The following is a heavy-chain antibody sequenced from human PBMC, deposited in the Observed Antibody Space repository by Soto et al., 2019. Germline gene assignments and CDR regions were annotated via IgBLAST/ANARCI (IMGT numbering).Heavy chain of an antibody. D-gene: IGHD6-19*01. J-gene: IGHJ1*01. Sequence: GGSLRLSCAASGFTVSSNYMSWVRQAPGKGLEWVSVIYSGGSTYYADSVKGRFTISRDNSKNTLYLQMNSLTSEDTAVYYCARDRSADRFVQYFQHWGPGTLVTVSS. V-gene: IGHV3-53*01. CDR3: ARDRSADRFVQYFQH. CDR2: IYSGGST. CDR1: GFTVSSNY.